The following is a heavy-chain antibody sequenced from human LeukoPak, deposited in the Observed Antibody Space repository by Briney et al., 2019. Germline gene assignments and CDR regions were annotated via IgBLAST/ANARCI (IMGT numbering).Heavy chain of an antibody. CDR1: GFTFSSYG. CDR3: AKSQAGIAAAGMFDY. Sequence: PGGSLRLSCAASGFTFSSYGMHWVRQAPGKGLEWVAVISYDGSNKHYADSVKGRFTISRDNSKNTLYLQMNSLRAEDTAVYYCAKSQAGIAAAGMFDYWGQGTLVTVSS. J-gene: IGHJ4*02. D-gene: IGHD6-13*01. CDR2: ISYDGSNK. V-gene: IGHV3-30*18.